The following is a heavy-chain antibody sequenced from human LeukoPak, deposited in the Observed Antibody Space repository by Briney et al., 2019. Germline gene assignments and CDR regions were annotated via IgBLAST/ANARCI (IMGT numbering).Heavy chain of an antibody. CDR3: ARDQCGGDCYSFRYYYMDV. CDR1: GGSISSGSYY. J-gene: IGHJ6*03. V-gene: IGHV4-61*02. Sequence: PSETLSLTCTVSGGSISSGSYYWSWIRQPAGKGLEWIGRIYTSGSTNYNPSLKSRVTISVDTSKNQFSLKLSSVTAADTAVYYCARDQCGGDCYSFRYYYMDVWGKGTTVTISS. D-gene: IGHD2-21*02. CDR2: IYTSGST.